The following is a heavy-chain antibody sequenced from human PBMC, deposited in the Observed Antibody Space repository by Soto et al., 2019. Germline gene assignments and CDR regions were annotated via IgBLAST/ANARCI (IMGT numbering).Heavy chain of an antibody. Sequence: EVQLLESGGGLVQPGGSLRLSCAASGFPFSNYAMAWVRQAPGKGLEWVSAISGTTGHAFYADSVKDRFTISRDNSKNTRYLQRDSLRAEDTAVYHCARAPSAYIWVSYWRYDEYWGQGPLVTVSS. J-gene: IGHJ4*02. D-gene: IGHD3-16*01. CDR2: ISGTTGHA. CDR1: GFPFSNYA. CDR3: ARAPSAYIWVSYWRYDEY. V-gene: IGHV3-23*01.